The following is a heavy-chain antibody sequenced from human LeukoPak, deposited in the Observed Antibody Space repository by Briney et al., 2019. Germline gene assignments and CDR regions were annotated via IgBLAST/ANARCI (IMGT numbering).Heavy chain of an antibody. J-gene: IGHJ4*02. CDR2: IYSGGST. CDR1: GFTVSSNY. CDR3: ARAGRGLRYFDWLTYDY. D-gene: IGHD3-9*01. Sequence: GGSLRLSCAASGFTVSSNYMSWVRQAPGRGLEWVSVIYSGGSTYYADSVKGRFTISRDNSKNTLYLQMNSLRAEDTAVYYCARAGRGLRYFDWLTYDYWGQGTLVTVSS. V-gene: IGHV3-53*01.